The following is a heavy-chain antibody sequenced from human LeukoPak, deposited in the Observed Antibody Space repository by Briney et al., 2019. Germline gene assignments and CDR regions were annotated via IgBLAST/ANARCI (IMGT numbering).Heavy chain of an antibody. J-gene: IGHJ4*02. V-gene: IGHV3-66*01. Sequence: GGSLRLSCAASGFSVSSNYMTWVRQAPGKGLEWVSIIYSGGRTYYEDSVKGRFTISRDNYKNTLYLQMNSLRAEDTAVYYCARGVEPRDYSLDYWGQGTLVTVSS. CDR2: IYSGGRT. CDR3: ARGVEPRDYSLDY. D-gene: IGHD3-16*01. CDR1: GFSVSSNY.